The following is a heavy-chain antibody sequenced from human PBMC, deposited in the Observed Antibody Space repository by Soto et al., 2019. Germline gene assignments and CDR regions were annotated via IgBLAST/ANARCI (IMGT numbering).Heavy chain of an antibody. CDR1: GFTFNIYW. CDR2: INSDGSST. Sequence: GVSLRLSCAASGFTFNIYWMHWVRQAPGKGLVWVSRINSDGSSTTYADSVQDRFTISRDNAKNTLYLQMNSLRVDDTAVYYCTRAPKGYGMDVWGQGTTVTVSS. CDR3: TRAPKGYGMDV. J-gene: IGHJ6*02. V-gene: IGHV3-74*01.